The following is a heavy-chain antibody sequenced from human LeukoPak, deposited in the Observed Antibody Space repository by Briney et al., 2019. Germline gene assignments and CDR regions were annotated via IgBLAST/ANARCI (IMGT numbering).Heavy chain of an antibody. V-gene: IGHV3-23*01. CDR3: AVYCSSTNCQRMGGPPFEH. CDR1: GFTFRSYA. D-gene: IGHD2-2*01. Sequence: GGSLRLSCAASGFTFRSYAMSWVRQAPGKGLEWVSVISDGGGSTYYADSVKGRFTISRDNSKNTLYLQMNSLRAEDTAVYYCAVYCSSTNCQRMGGPPFEHWGQGALVTVSS. CDR2: ISDGGGST. J-gene: IGHJ4*02.